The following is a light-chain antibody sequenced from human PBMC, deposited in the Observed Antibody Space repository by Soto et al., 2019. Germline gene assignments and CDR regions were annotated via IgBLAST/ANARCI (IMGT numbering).Light chain of an antibody. V-gene: IGKV1-5*03. Sequence: DIQMTQSPSTLSGSVGDRVTITCRASQTISSWLAWYQQKPGKAPKLLIYKASTLKSGVPSRFSGSGSGTDFTFTISSLQTEDVATYYCQQYDNLITFGQGTRLEIK. CDR1: QTISSW. CDR3: QQYDNLIT. J-gene: IGKJ5*01. CDR2: KAS.